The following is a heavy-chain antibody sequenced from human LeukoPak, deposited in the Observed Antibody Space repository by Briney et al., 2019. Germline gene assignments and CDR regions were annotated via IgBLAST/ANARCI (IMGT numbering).Heavy chain of an antibody. CDR2: INATSGGT. CDR3: ARDKFRSINGTSLIEHNWFDP. Sequence: VASVTVSCKASGYTFTGYYMHWVRQAPGHGFEWLGWINATSGGTNYAQKFQGRVTMTRDTAISTAYMELSRLRSDDTAVYYCARDKFRSINGTSLIEHNWFDPWGQGTLVTVSS. D-gene: IGHD1-7*01. CDR1: GYTFTGYY. J-gene: IGHJ5*02. V-gene: IGHV1-2*02.